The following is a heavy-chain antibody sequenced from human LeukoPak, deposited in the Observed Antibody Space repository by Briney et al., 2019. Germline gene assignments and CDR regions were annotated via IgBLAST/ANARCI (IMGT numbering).Heavy chain of an antibody. D-gene: IGHD3-3*01. CDR2: IYYSGST. J-gene: IGHJ4*02. CDR1: GGSISSYY. V-gene: IGHV4-59*01. Sequence: SETLSLTCTVSGGSISSYYWSWIRQPPGKGLEWIGYIYYSGSTNYNPSLKSRVTISVDTSKNQFSLKLSSVTAADTAVYYCARGDTIFGVVTHFDYWGQGTLVTVSS. CDR3: ARGDTIFGVVTHFDY.